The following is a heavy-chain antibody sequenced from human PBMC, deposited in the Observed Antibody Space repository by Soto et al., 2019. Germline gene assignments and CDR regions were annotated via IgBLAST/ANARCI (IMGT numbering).Heavy chain of an antibody. CDR3: ARGLSILSSGRKEKNWFDP. D-gene: IGHD6-19*01. CDR2: MNPNSGNT. J-gene: IGHJ5*02. CDR1: GYTFTSYD. Sequence: ASVKVSCKASGYTFTSYDSNWVRQATGQGLEWMGWMNPNSGNTGYAQKFQGRVTMTRNTSISTAYMELSSLRSEDTAVYYCARGLSILSSGRKEKNWFDPWGQGTLVTVSS. V-gene: IGHV1-8*01.